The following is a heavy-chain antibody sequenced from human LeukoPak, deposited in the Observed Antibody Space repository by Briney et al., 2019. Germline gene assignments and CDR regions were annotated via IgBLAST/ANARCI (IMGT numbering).Heavy chain of an antibody. J-gene: IGHJ2*01. CDR3: ARDRRDGYNYWYFDL. CDR1: GYTFTSYY. CDR2: INPSGGST. Sequence: GASVKVSCKASGYTFTSYYMHWVRQAPGQGLEWMGIINPSGGSTSYAQKFQGRVTMTRDTSTSTVYMELSSLRSEDTAVYYCARDRRDGYNYWYFDLWGRGTLVIVSS. D-gene: IGHD5-24*01. V-gene: IGHV1-46*01.